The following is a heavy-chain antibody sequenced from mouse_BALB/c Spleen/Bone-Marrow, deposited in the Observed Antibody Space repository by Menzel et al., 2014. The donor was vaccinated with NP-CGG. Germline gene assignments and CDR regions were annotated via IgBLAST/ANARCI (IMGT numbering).Heavy chain of an antibody. D-gene: IGHD1-1*01. Sequence: EVKLEESGAELVKPGASVKLSCTASGFNIKDTYMHWVKQRPEQGLEWIGRIDPANGNTKYDPKFQGKATITADTSSNTAYLQLSSLTSEDTAVYYCASYYYGSSSFAYWGQGTPVTVSA. J-gene: IGHJ3*01. CDR3: ASYYYGSSSFAY. V-gene: IGHV14-3*02. CDR2: IDPANGNT. CDR1: GFNIKDTY.